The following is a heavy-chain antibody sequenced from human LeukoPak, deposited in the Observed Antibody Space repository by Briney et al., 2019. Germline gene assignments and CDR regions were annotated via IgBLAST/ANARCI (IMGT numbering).Heavy chain of an antibody. V-gene: IGHV6-1*01. CDR2: TYYRSKWYN. CDR1: GGSVSSGSYY. D-gene: IGHD5-24*01. CDR3: ARSDIDGYNYGSFDY. J-gene: IGHJ4*02. Sequence: SETLSLTCTVSGGSVSSGSYYWNWLRQSPSRGLEWLGRTYYRSKWYNDYAVSVKSLITINPDTSKNQFSLQLNSVTPEDTAVYYCARSDIDGYNYGSFDYWGQGTLVTVSS.